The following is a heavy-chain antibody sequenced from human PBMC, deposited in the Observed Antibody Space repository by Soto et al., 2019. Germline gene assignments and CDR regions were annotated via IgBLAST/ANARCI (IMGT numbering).Heavy chain of an antibody. V-gene: IGHV3-33*01. CDR3: ARDYARYYGMDV. D-gene: IGHD4-17*01. Sequence: GGSLRLSCAASGFTFSSYGMHWVRQAPGKGLEWVAVIWYDGSNKYYADSVKGRFTISRDNSKNTMYLQVNSLRAEDTAVYYCARDYARYYGMDVCAQRTTVPVS. CDR2: IWYDGSNK. CDR1: GFTFSSYG. J-gene: IGHJ6*02.